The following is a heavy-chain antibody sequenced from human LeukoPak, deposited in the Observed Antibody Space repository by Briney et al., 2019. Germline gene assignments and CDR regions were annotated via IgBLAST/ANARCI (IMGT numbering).Heavy chain of an antibody. CDR2: ISYDGSNK. J-gene: IGHJ4*02. Sequence: GGSLRLSCAASGFTFSSYAMHWVRQAPGKGLEWVAVISYDGSNKYYADSVKGRFTISRDNSKNTVHLQMNSLRAEDTAMYYCARRAGDYSHPYDYWGQGTLVTVSS. CDR1: GFTFSSYA. V-gene: IGHV3-30*14. CDR3: ARRAGDYSHPYDY. D-gene: IGHD3-22*01.